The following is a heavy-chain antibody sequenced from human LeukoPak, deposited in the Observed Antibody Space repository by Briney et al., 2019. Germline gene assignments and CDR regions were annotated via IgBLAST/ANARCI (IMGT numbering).Heavy chain of an antibody. CDR2: ISNGGAT. CDR1: GFTVSSNY. V-gene: IGHV3-66*01. J-gene: IGHJ4*02. Sequence: GGSLRLSCAVSGFTVSSNYMNWVRQAPGKGLECVSVISNGGATYYADSVKGRFIISTDNFKNTLYLQMNTLRADDTAVYYCARGAFDWGQGTLVTVSS. CDR3: ARGAFD.